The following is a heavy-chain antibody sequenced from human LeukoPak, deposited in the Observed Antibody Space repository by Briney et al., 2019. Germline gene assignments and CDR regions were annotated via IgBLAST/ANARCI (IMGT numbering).Heavy chain of an antibody. Sequence: ASVKVSCKASGYTFTSYGISWVRQAPGQGLEWMGWISAYNGNINYAQKLQGRVTMTTDTSTSTAYMELRSLRSDDTAVYYCARDRPYYGSGSYYDAFDIWGQGTMVTVSS. CDR1: GYTFTSYG. CDR3: ARDRPYYGSGSYYDAFDI. D-gene: IGHD3-10*01. V-gene: IGHV1-18*04. CDR2: ISAYNGNI. J-gene: IGHJ3*02.